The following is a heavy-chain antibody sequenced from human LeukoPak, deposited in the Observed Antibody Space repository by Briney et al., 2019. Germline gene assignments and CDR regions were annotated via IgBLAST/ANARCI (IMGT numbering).Heavy chain of an antibody. J-gene: IGHJ3*02. D-gene: IGHD6-19*01. CDR3: ASGTGPRGKQWLLAFDI. Sequence: SVKVSCKASGGTFSSYAISWVRQAPGQGLEWMGGIIPIFGTANYAQKFQGRVTITADESTSTAYMELSSLRSEDTAVYYCASGTGPRGKQWLLAFDIWSQGTMVTVSS. V-gene: IGHV1-69*13. CDR2: IIPIFGTA. CDR1: GGTFSSYA.